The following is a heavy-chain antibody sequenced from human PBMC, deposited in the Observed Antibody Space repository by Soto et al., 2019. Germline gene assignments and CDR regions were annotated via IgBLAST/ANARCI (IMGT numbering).Heavy chain of an antibody. CDR1: GYSFTSYA. CDR2: INAGNGNT. V-gene: IGHV1-3*01. Sequence: AAVKVSCKASGYSFTSYAIYWVRQAPGQRLEWMGWINAGNGNTKYSQKLQGRVTFTGDTSASTAHMELSSLRSEDTAVYFCARGVENIVVVLDVFGYYGMDVWGQGTTVTVSS. CDR3: ARGVENIVVVLDVFGYYGMDV. D-gene: IGHD2-2*01. J-gene: IGHJ6*02.